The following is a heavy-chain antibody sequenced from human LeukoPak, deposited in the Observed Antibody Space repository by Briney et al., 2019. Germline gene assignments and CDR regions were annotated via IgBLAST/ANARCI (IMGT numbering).Heavy chain of an antibody. J-gene: IGHJ2*01. V-gene: IGHV3-21*01. D-gene: IGHD6-19*01. CDR1: GFTFSSYS. CDR3: ARDPSGWQAWYFDL. Sequence: PGGSLRLSCAASGFTFSSYSMNWARQAPGKGLEWVSSISSLSTYTRYADSVKGRFTISRDNVKNSLYLQMNSLRAEDSAVYYCARDPSGWQAWYFDLWGRGTLVTVSS. CDR2: ISSLSTYT.